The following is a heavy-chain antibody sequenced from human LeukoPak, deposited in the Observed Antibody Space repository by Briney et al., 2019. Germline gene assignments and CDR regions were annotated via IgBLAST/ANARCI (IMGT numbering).Heavy chain of an antibody. CDR2: INPNSGGP. V-gene: IGHV1-2*02. D-gene: IGHD5-18*01. CDR1: GYTFTAHF. Sequence: GASVKVSCKASGYTFTAHFLHWVRQAPGQGLEWMGWINPNSGGPIYAQKFHGRVTMTTDTSITTAYTELTGLKSDDTAVYYCARDMGYTYGYRLYHYGMDLWGQGTTVTVSS. CDR3: ARDMGYTYGYRLYHYGMDL. J-gene: IGHJ6*02.